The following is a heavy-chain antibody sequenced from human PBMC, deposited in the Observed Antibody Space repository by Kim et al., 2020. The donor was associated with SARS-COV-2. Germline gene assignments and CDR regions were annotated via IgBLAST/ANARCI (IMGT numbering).Heavy chain of an antibody. V-gene: IGHV4-39*01. Sequence: YRPALKSRVTISVDTSKNQFSLKLSSVTAADTAVYYCASLITGTTCYFDYWGQGTLVTVSS. J-gene: IGHJ4*02. D-gene: IGHD1-7*01. CDR3: ASLITGTTCYFDY.